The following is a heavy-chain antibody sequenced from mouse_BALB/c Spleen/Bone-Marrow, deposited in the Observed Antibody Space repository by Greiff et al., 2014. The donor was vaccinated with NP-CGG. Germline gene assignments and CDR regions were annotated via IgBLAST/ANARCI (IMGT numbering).Heavy chain of an antibody. D-gene: IGHD2-2*01. V-gene: IGHV5-17*02. CDR1: GFTFSSFG. CDR2: ISSGSSNI. Sequence: EVQGVESGGGLVQPGGSRKLSCAASGFTFSSFGMHWVRRAPEKGLEWVAYISSGSSNISYADTVKGRFTISRDNPKNTLFLQMTSLRSEDTAMYYCARWGYYYAMDYWGQGTSVTVSS. CDR3: ARWGYYYAMDY. J-gene: IGHJ4*01.